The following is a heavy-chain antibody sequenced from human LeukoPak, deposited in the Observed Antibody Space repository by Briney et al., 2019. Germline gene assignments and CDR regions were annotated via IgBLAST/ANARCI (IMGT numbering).Heavy chain of an antibody. Sequence: GGSLRLSCAASGFTFSNFVMNWVRQAPGKGLEWVSVITGSAGSTYYADSVKGRFTISRDNSKNTLYLQMDSLRAEDTAVYFCAKGAGYNAVRCVDYWGQGTLVTVSS. CDR1: GFTFSNFV. CDR3: AKGAGYNAVRCVDY. V-gene: IGHV3-23*01. D-gene: IGHD5-24*01. J-gene: IGHJ4*02. CDR2: ITGSAGST.